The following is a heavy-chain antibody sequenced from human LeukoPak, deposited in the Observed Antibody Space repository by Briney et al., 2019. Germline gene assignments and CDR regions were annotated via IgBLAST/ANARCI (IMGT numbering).Heavy chain of an antibody. CDR3: AIQITMIVVVPYFDY. CDR1: GLTFSDYY. D-gene: IGHD3-22*01. CDR2: ISSSGSTI. J-gene: IGHJ4*02. V-gene: IGHV3-11*04. Sequence: PGGSLRLSCAASGLTFSDYYMTWIRQAPGKGLEWVAYISSSGSTIYSADSVKGRFTVSRDNAKNSLFLHMNSQRAEDTAIYYCAIQITMIVVVPYFDYWGQGTLVTVSS.